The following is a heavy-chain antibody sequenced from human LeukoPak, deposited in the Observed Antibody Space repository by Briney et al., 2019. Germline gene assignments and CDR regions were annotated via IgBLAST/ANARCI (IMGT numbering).Heavy chain of an antibody. CDR2: IYYSGST. V-gene: IGHV4-59*01. Sequence: SETLSLTCTVSGGSISSYYWSWIRQPPGKGLEWLGHIYYSGSTNYNPSLKSRVTISVDTSKNQFSLQLSSVNAAETAVDYCARARGMDPFDYWGQGTLVTVSS. D-gene: IGHD1-26*01. CDR1: GGSISSYY. J-gene: IGHJ4*02. CDR3: ARARGMDPFDY.